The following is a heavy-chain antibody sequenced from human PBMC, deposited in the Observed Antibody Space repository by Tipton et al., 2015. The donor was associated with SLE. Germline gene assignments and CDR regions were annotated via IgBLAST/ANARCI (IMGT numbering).Heavy chain of an antibody. Sequence: SLRLSCEASGFTFSSYAMHWVRHAPGKGLEWVAVISYDGSNKYYADSVKGRFTISRDNSKNTLYLQMNSLRAEDTAVYYCAKPTNLGYCSITRCYVFDYWGQGTLVTVSS. V-gene: IGHV3-30-3*02. CDR1: GFTFSSYA. CDR3: AKPTNLGYCSITRCYVFDY. CDR2: ISYDGSNK. J-gene: IGHJ4*02. D-gene: IGHD2-2*01.